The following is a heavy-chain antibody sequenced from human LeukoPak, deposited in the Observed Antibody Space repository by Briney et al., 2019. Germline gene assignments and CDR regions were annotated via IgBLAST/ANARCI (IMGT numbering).Heavy chain of an antibody. J-gene: IGHJ4*02. CDR2: IRPNSDGI. CDR1: GYTLTDHH. Sequence: ASVKVSCTASGYTLTDHHLIWVRQAPGQGLEWMGWIRPNSDGIRYAQEFQGRVTMTRDTSISTAYMELTSLTSDDTAIYYCARDPVDGYSHYDFWGQGTLVTVSS. V-gene: IGHV1-2*02. CDR3: ARDPVDGYSHYDF. D-gene: IGHD5-24*01.